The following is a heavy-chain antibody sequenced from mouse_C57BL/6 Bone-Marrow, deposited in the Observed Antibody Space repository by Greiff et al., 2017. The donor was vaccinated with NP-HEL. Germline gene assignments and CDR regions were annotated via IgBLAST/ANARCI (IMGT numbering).Heavy chain of an antibody. V-gene: IGHV5-16*01. CDR2: IIYDGSST. D-gene: IGHD1-1*01. J-gene: IGHJ4*01. CDR1: GFTFSDYY. CDR3: AGDRGHYYGSSYYAMDY. Sequence: DVMLVESEGGLVQPGSSMKLSCTASGFTFSDYYMAWVRQLPEKGLEWFANIIYDGSSTYYLASLKSRFIISRDNAKNILYLQMSSLKSEDTATYYCAGDRGHYYGSSYYAMDYWGQGTSVTVSS.